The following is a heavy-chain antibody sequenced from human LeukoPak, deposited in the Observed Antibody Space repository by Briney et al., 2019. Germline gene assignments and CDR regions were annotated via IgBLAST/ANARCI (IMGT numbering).Heavy chain of an antibody. J-gene: IGHJ4*02. D-gene: IGHD6-19*01. CDR1: GYTFTSYG. V-gene: IGHV1-18*01. CDR3: ARDKWAGGWTRLEDY. CDR2: ISAYNGNT. Sequence: ASVKVSCKASGYTFTSYGISWVRRAPGQGLEWMGWISAYNGNTNYAQKLQGRVTMTTDTSTSTAYMELRSLRSDDTAVYYCARDKWAGGWTRLEDYWGQGTLVTVSS.